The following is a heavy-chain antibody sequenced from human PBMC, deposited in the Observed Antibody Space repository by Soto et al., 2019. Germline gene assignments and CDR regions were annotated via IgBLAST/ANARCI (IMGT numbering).Heavy chain of an antibody. V-gene: IGHV4-61*01. CDR1: GGSVTTGSYN. Sequence: QVQLQESGPGLVRPSETLSLTCTVSGGSVTTGSYNWSWIRRPPGKGLEWIGNIFFTGITHYNPSLNNRVTMSVDTSKKQFSLTVPSVTAADTAVYYCARDGHGMDVWGQGTTVTVSS. CDR2: IFFTGIT. J-gene: IGHJ6*02. CDR3: ARDGHGMDV.